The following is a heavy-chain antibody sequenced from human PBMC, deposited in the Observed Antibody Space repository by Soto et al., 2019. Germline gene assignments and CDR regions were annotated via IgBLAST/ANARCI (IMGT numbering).Heavy chain of an antibody. D-gene: IGHD5-12*01. Sequence: QVQLVESGGGVVQPGRSLRLSCAASGFTFSSYGMHWVRQAPGKGLEWVAVISYDGSNKYYADSVKGRFTISRDNSKNTLYLQMNSLRAEDTAVYYCAKENGIYRGYDYDYYYGMDVWGQGTTVTVSS. V-gene: IGHV3-30*18. CDR3: AKENGIYRGYDYDYYYGMDV. CDR1: GFTFSSYG. J-gene: IGHJ6*02. CDR2: ISYDGSNK.